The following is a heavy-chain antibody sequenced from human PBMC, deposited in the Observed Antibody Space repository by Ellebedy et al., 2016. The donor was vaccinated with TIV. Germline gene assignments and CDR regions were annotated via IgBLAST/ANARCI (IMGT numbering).Heavy chain of an antibody. CDR2: INGDGSGA. J-gene: IGHJ4*02. Sequence: GGSLRLSXAASGFTFNNYFMHWVRQAPGKGLVWVSRINGDGSGATYADSVKGRFTISRDNAKNTLYLQMNSLRAEDTAVYYCSSFIAFGGVIVPHWGQGTLVTVSS. D-gene: IGHD3-16*02. CDR1: GFTFNNYF. CDR3: SSFIAFGGVIVPH. V-gene: IGHV3-74*01.